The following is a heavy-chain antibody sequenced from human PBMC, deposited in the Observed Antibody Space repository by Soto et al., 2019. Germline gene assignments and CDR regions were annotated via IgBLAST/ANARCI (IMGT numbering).Heavy chain of an antibody. CDR2: INSDGSST. J-gene: IGHJ5*02. V-gene: IGHV3-74*01. CDR1: GFTLSSYW. CDR3: ARELRGVVVPAARVHWFDP. D-gene: IGHD2-2*01. Sequence: HPGGSLRLSCAASGFTLSSYWMHWVRQAPGKGLVWVSRINSDGSSTSYADSVKGRFTISRDNAKNTLYLQMNSLRAEDTAVYYCARELRGVVVPAARVHWFDPWGQGTLVTVSS.